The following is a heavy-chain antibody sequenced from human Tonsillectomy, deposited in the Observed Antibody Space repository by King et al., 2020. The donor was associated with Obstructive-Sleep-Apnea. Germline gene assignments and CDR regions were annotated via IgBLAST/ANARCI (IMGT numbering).Heavy chain of an antibody. CDR3: IRGGDSSGPFDY. Sequence: EVQLVESGGGLVQPGRSLRLSCTASGFTFGDYSMSWFRQAPGKGLEWVGFIRSKAYGGTTEYAASVKGRFSISRDDSKSIAYLQMHSLKTEDTAVYYCIRGGDSSGPFDYWGQGTLVTVSS. D-gene: IGHD3-22*01. V-gene: IGHV3-49*03. CDR1: GFTFGDYS. J-gene: IGHJ4*02. CDR2: IRSKAYGGTT.